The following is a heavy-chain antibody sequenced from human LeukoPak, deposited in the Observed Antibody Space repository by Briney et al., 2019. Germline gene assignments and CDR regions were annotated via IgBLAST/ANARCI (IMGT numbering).Heavy chain of an antibody. V-gene: IGHV3-21*01. CDR1: GFTFSSYS. CDR3: AGYSYGYFFSDY. Sequence: GGSLRLSCAASGFTFSSYSMNWVRQAPGKGLEWVSSISSSSYIYYADSVKGRFTISRDNAKNSLYLQMNSLRAEDTAVYYCAGYSYGYFFSDYWGQGTLVTVSS. J-gene: IGHJ4*02. D-gene: IGHD5-18*01. CDR2: ISSSSYI.